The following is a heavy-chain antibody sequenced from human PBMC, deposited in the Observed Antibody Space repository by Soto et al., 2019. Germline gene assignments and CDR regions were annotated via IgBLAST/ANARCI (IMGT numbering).Heavy chain of an antibody. CDR3: ARDHGDYTIDY. CDR2: IYHSGSP. V-gene: IGHV4-30-2*01. Sequence: SDTLSLTCAVSGGSISSGGYSWSWIRQPPGKGLEWIGYIYHSGSPYYNPSLQSRVTISVDRFKNQFSLKLSSVTAADTAVYYCARDHGDYTIDYWGQGTLVPVSS. J-gene: IGHJ4*02. CDR1: GGSISSGGYS. D-gene: IGHD4-17*01.